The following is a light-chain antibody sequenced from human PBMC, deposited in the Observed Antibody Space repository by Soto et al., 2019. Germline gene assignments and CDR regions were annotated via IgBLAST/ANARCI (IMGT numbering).Light chain of an antibody. V-gene: IGKV3-15*01. Sequence: EIEMTQSPSTLSVSPGDRATISCRASQSVGTYLAWYQQPPGQTPKLLIFDASTMATGVPARFSGSGSGTEVTLTISSLQSEDFGIYFCQQYNIWPLSFGGGTKAEIK. CDR3: QQYNIWPLS. CDR2: DAS. CDR1: QSVGTY. J-gene: IGKJ4*01.